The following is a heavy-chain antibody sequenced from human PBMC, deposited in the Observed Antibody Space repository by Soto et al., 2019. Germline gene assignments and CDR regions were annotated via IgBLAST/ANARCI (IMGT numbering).Heavy chain of an antibody. D-gene: IGHD2-15*01. Sequence: KGLERVAVISYDGSNKYYAESVKGRFIISRDNSKNTLYLQMNSLRAEDTAVFFFQAEDGIRDTVPVSAFLLNRSSDL. CDR2: ISYDGSNK. J-gene: IGHJ2*01. CDR3: QAEDGIRDTVPVSAFLLNRSSDL. V-gene: IGHV3-30-3*01.